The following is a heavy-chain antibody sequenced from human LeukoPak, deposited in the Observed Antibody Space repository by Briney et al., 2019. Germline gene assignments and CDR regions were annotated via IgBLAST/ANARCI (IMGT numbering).Heavy chain of an antibody. CDR3: ARDRGEAVADNFQH. CDR2: ISAYNGNT. Sequence: GASVKVSCKASGYTFTSYGISWVRQAPGQGLEWMGWISAYNGNTNYAQKLQGRVTMTTDTSTSTGYMELRSLRSDATAVYYCARDRGEAVADNFQHWGQGTLVTVSS. D-gene: IGHD6-19*01. J-gene: IGHJ1*01. CDR1: GYTFTSYG. V-gene: IGHV1-18*04.